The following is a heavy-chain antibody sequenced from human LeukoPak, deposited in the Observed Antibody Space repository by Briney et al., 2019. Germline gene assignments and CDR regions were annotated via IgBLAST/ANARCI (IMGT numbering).Heavy chain of an antibody. Sequence: GESLKISCKGSGYSFTSHWIGWVRQMPGKGLEWMGIIYPGDSDTRYSPSFQGQVTISADKSISTAYLQWSSLKASDTAMYYCARHTPIGGIRGYSYGYDYYGMDVWGQGTTVTVSS. D-gene: IGHD5-18*01. V-gene: IGHV5-51*01. CDR2: IYPGDSDT. J-gene: IGHJ6*02. CDR3: ARHTPIGGIRGYSYGYDYYGMDV. CDR1: GYSFTSHW.